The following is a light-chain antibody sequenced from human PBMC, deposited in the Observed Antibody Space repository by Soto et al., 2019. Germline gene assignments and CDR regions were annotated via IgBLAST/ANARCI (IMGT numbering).Light chain of an antibody. V-gene: IGLV2-14*01. Sequence: QSVLTQPASVSGSPGQSITISCTGTSSDVGGYNYVSWYQQHPGKAPKLMIYDVSHRPSGVSNRFSGSKSGNTASLTISGLQAEDEADYHCSLYTSSSTLFGTGTKLTVL. CDR2: DVS. CDR1: SSDVGGYNY. CDR3: SLYTSSSTL. J-gene: IGLJ1*01.